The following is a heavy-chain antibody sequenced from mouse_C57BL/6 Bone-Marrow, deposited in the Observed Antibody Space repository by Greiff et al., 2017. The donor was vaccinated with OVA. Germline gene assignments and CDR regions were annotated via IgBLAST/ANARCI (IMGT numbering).Heavy chain of an antibody. CDR1: GFTFSSYG. V-gene: IGHV5-6*01. J-gene: IGHJ3*01. D-gene: IGHD3-1*01. CDR2: ISSGGSYT. Sequence: EVQVVESGGDLVKPGGSLKLSCAASGFTFSSYGMSWVRQTPDKRLEWVATISSGGSYTYYPDSVKGRFTISRDNAKNTLYLQMSSLKSEDTAMYYCARRGPSAWFAYWGQGTLVTVSA. CDR3: ARRGPSAWFAY.